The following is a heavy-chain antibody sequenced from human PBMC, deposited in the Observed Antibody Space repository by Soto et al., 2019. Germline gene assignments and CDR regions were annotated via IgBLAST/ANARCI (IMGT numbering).Heavy chain of an antibody. CDR1: GDTFTDYY. J-gene: IGHJ4*02. CDR3: ARGGHVVVVTAALDY. CDR2: VNPSGGHT. Sequence: QVQLVQSGAEVKKPGASVKVSCKASGDTFTDYYIHWVRQAPGQGLEWMGTVNPSGGHTTYAQHFLGRMPXTWDASXXTLYLELTSLTSEDTAVYYCARGGHVVVVTAALDYWGQGTLVTVSS. D-gene: IGHD2-21*02. V-gene: IGHV1-46*01.